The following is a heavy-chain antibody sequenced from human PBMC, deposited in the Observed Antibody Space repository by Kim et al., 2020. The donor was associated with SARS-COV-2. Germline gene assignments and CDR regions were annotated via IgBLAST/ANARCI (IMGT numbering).Heavy chain of an antibody. Sequence: ASVKVSCKASGYTFTTYAINWVRQAPGQGLEWMGWISTYNGNTNYAQKFQGRVTMTTDTSTSTAYMELRSLRSDDTAVYYCAKDGGGNHPYFDYWGQGTLLTVSS. J-gene: IGHJ4*02. CDR1: GYTFTTYA. CDR2: ISTYNGNT. V-gene: IGHV1-18*04. D-gene: IGHD2-15*01. CDR3: AKDGGGNHPYFDY.